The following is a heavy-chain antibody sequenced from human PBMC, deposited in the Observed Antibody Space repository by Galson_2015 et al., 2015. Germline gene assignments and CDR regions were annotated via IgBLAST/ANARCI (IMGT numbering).Heavy chain of an antibody. D-gene: IGHD2-2*01. Sequence: SVKVSCKASGGTFSSYAISWVRQAPGQGLEWMGRIIPILGTANYAQTFQGRVTITADKSTSTAYMELSSLRSEDTAVYYCASLADLGYCSSTSCFPKHYYYYYMDVWGKGTTVTVSS. CDR3: ASLADLGYCSSTSCFPKHYYYYYMDV. CDR1: GGTFSSYA. J-gene: IGHJ6*03. CDR2: IIPILGTA. V-gene: IGHV1-69*04.